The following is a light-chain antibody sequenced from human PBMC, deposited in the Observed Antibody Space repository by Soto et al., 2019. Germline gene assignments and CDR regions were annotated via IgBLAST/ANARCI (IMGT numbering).Light chain of an antibody. Sequence: EIVLTQSQATLSSSPGERATLSCRASQSVSSYLAWYQQKPGQAPRLLIYDASNRATGIPARFSGSGSGTDFSLTISSLGPEDFAVYYCQQRSNWLTFGGGTKVEIK. CDR2: DAS. V-gene: IGKV3-11*01. CDR3: QQRSNWLT. J-gene: IGKJ4*01. CDR1: QSVSSY.